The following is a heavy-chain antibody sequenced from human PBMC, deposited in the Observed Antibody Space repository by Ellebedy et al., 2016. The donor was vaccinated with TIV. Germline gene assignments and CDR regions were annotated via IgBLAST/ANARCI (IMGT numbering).Heavy chain of an antibody. J-gene: IGHJ4*02. D-gene: IGHD2-21*02. CDR2: NNPKNGGT. CDR3: ARDGACGGDCYGDNY. CDR1: GYTFTGYY. V-gene: IGHV1-2*02. Sequence: AASVKVSCKASGYTFTGYYIHWVRQAHGQGLEWMGWNNPKNGGTNYAQKFQGRVTMTRDTSISTAYMELSWLRSDDTAVYYCARDGACGGDCYGDNYWGQGSLVTVSS.